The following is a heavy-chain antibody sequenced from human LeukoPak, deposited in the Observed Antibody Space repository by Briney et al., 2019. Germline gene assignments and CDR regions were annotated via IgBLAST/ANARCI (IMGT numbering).Heavy chain of an antibody. Sequence: SQTLSLTCAVSGNSISSGDNYWSWIRQPAGKGLEWIGRIYTSGSTNYNPSLKSRVTISGDTSKNQFSLRLSSVTAADTAVYYCARASYSYDINGWVPFDYWGQGTLVTVSS. CDR1: GNSISSGDNY. CDR3: ARASYSYDINGWVPFDY. V-gene: IGHV4-61*02. D-gene: IGHD3-22*01. CDR2: IYTSGST. J-gene: IGHJ4*02.